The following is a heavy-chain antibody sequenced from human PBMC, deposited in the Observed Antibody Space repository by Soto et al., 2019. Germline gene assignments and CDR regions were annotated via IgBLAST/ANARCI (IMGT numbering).Heavy chain of an antibody. CDR1: GGSISNYY. D-gene: IGHD3-9*01. CDR2: VYYSGST. CDR3: VRDYLLTGFDP. V-gene: IGHV4-59*01. J-gene: IGHJ5*02. Sequence: SETLSLTCTVSGGSISNYYWTWVRQPPGKGLEWIGYVYYSGSTNYNPSLGSRVTISIDASKNQFSLKMKSVTAADTAVYYCVRDYLLTGFDPWGQGALVTVSS.